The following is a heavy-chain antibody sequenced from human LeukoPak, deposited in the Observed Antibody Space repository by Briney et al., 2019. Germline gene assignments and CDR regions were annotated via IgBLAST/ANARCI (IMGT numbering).Heavy chain of an antibody. D-gene: IGHD6-6*01. CDR3: ARGDSSSSVYYYYYMDV. V-gene: IGHV3-11*01. Sequence: PGGSLRLSCAASGFTLSDYYMSWIRQAPGKELEWVSYISSSGSTIYYADSVKGRFTISRDNAKNSLYLQMNSLRAEDTAVYYCARGDSSSSVYYYYYMDVWGKGTTVTVSS. CDR2: ISSSGSTI. J-gene: IGHJ6*03. CDR1: GFTLSDYY.